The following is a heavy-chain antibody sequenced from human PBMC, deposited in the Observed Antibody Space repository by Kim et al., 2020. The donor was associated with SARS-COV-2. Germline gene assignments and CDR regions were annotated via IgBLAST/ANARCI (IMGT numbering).Heavy chain of an antibody. CDR2: ISYDGSNK. Sequence: GGSLRLSCAASGFTFSSYAMHWVRQAPGKGLEWVAVISYDGSNKYYADSVKGRFTISRDNSKNTLYLQMNSLRAEDTAVYYCARDEGYCSSTSCRPHWFDPWGQGTLVTVSS. J-gene: IGHJ5*02. V-gene: IGHV3-30-3*01. CDR1: GFTFSSYA. D-gene: IGHD2-2*01. CDR3: ARDEGYCSSTSCRPHWFDP.